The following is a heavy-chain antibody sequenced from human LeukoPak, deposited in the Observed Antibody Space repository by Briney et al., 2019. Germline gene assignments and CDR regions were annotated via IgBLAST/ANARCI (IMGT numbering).Heavy chain of an antibody. D-gene: IGHD6-13*01. CDR2: ISGSGGST. J-gene: IGHJ4*02. V-gene: IGHV3-23*01. CDR3: AKVGGVIAAAGNFDY. Sequence: GGSLRLSCAASGFTFSSYAMSWVRQAPGKGLEWVSAISGSGGSTYYADSVKGRFTISRDNSKNMLYLQMNSLRAEDTAVYYCAKVGGVIAAAGNFDYWGQGTLVTVSS. CDR1: GFTFSSYA.